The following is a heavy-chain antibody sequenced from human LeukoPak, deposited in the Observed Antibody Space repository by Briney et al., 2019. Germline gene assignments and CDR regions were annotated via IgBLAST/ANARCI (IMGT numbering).Heavy chain of an antibody. J-gene: IGHJ4*02. CDR1: GGTFSSYA. D-gene: IGHD3-22*01. Sequence: SVKVSCKASGGTFSSYAISWVRQAPGQGLEWMGGIIPIFGTANYAQKSQGRVTITADESTSTAYMELSSLRSEDTAVYYCARAPAEYCDSTFRYWGQGTLVTVSS. CDR2: IIPIFGTA. CDR3: ARAPAEYCDSTFRY. V-gene: IGHV1-69*13.